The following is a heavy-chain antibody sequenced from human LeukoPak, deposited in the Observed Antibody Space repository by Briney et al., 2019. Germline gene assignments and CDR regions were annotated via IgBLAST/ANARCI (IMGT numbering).Heavy chain of an antibody. Sequence: EGSLRLSCAASGFTFSSYSMNWVRQAPGKGLEWVSYISSSSSTIYYADSVKGRFTISRDNAKNSLYLQMNSLRAEDTAVYYCARDGGGGPFDYWGQGTLVTVSS. D-gene: IGHD3-3*01. J-gene: IGHJ4*02. V-gene: IGHV3-48*01. CDR2: ISSSSSTI. CDR3: ARDGGGGPFDY. CDR1: GFTFSSYS.